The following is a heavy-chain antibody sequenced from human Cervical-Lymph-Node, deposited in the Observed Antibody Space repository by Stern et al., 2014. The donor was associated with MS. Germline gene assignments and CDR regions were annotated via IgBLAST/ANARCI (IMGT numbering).Heavy chain of an antibody. J-gene: IGHJ6*02. CDR2: IYWYDDA. D-gene: IGHD4-17*01. CDR3: AHTTVTFDEAYGLDV. CDR1: GFSLSTSGVG. Sequence: ESGPTLVKPTQTLTLTCTFSGFSLSTSGVGVGWIRQPPGKALEWLAVIYWYDDARYSPSLESRLTITKDTAKNQVVLTMANMDPVDTATYFCAHTTVTFDEAYGLDVWGPGTTVTVSS. V-gene: IGHV2-5*01.